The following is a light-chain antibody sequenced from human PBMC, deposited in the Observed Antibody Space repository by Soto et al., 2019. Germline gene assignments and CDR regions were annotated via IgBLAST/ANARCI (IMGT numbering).Light chain of an antibody. J-gene: IGKJ4*01. Sequence: TQSPATLSVPPGERATLSCRASQSVTSNIAWYQQKPGQAPRLLIYGASTRATGIPARFSGSGSGTEFTLTISSLQSEDSAVYYCQQYNDWPPLTFGGGTKVEIK. CDR1: QSVTSN. CDR2: GAS. CDR3: QQYNDWPPLT. V-gene: IGKV3-15*01.